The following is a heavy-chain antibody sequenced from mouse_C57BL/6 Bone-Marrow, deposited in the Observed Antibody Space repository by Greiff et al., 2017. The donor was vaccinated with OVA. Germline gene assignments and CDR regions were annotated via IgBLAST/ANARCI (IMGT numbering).Heavy chain of an antibody. D-gene: IGHD2-1*01. CDR3: TSLIYYGNYEAMDY. CDR1: GFTFSSYA. CDR2: ISSGGDYI. Sequence: EVKVVESGEGLVKPGGSLKLSCAASGFTFSSYAMSWVRQTPEKRLEWVAYISSGGDYIYYADTVKGRFTISRDNARNTLYLQMSSLKSEDTAMYYCTSLIYYGNYEAMDYWGQGTSVTVSS. J-gene: IGHJ4*01. V-gene: IGHV5-9-1*02.